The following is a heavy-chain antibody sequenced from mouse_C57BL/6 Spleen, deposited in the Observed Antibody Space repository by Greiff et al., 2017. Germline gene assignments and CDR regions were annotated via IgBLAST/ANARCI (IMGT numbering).Heavy chain of an antibody. V-gene: IGHV1-81*01. J-gene: IGHJ3*01. CDR1: GYTFTSYG. CDR3: ARGYYDHDGGRFAY. CDR2: IYPRSGNT. Sequence: VKLQESGAELARPGASVKLSCKASGYTFTSYGISWVKQRTGQGLEWIGEIYPRSGNTYYNEKFKGKATLTADKSSSTAYMELRSLTSEDSAVYFCARGYYDHDGGRFAYWGQGTLVTVSA. D-gene: IGHD2-4*01.